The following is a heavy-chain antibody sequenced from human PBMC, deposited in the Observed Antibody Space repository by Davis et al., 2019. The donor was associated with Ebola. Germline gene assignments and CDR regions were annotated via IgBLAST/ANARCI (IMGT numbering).Heavy chain of an antibody. CDR2: IRHDVSTP. D-gene: IGHD6-6*01. Sequence: PGGSLRLSCAASGFSFSSSGMHWVRQAPGKGLEWVALIRHDVSTPYYADSVKGRFTISRDNSNNALWLQMNSLRAEDTAVYYCAKDRYSSSSGWFDPWGQGTLVTVSS. CDR1: GFSFSSSG. V-gene: IGHV3-30*02. J-gene: IGHJ5*02. CDR3: AKDRYSSSSGWFDP.